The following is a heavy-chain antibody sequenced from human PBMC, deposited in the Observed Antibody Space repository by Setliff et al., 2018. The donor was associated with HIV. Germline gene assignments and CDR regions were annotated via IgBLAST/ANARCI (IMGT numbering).Heavy chain of an antibody. J-gene: IGHJ4*02. CDR2: INKDGHHT. D-gene: IGHD3-9*01. Sequence: GGSLRLSCAASGFTFHDFSMHWVRQAPGKGLEWVSLINKDGHHTLYADSVKGRFTISRDNSKNTLFLQMNSLRTDDTAIYYCAKDKYYDILTGYFTDWGQGTLVTVSS. CDR1: GFTFHDFS. CDR3: AKDKYYDILTGYFTD. V-gene: IGHV3-43*01.